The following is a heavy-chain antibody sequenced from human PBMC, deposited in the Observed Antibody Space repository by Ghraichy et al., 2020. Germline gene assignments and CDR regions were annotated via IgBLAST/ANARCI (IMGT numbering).Heavy chain of an antibody. V-gene: IGHV3-7*03. CDR2: IKQDGSEK. J-gene: IGHJ2*01. CDR1: GFTFSSYW. CDR3: ARDAVGVWGSYREYWYFDL. D-gene: IGHD3-16*02. Sequence: GGSLRLSCAASGFTFSSYWMSWVRQAPGKGLEWVANIKQDGSEKYYVDSVKGRFTISRDNAKNSLYLQMNSLRAEDTAVYYCARDAVGVWGSYREYWYFDLWGRGTLVTVSS.